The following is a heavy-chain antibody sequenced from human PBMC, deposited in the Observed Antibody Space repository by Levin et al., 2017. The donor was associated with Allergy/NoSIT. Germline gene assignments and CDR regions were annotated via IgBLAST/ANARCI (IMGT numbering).Heavy chain of an antibody. CDR2: ISYDGSNK. J-gene: IGHJ4*02. CDR1: GFTFSSYA. CDR3: ARGNGDYFDY. Sequence: QTGGSLRLSCAASGFTFSSYAMHWVRQAPGKGLEWVAVISYDGSNKYYADSVKGRFTISRDNSKNTLYLQMNSLRAEDTAGYYCARGNGDYFDYWGQGTLVTVSS. V-gene: IGHV3-30*04. D-gene: IGHD1-1*01.